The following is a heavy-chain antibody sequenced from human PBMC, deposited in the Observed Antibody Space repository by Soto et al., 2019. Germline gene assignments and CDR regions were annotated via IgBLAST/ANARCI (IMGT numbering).Heavy chain of an antibody. Sequence: GGSLRLSCAASGFTFSSYSMNWVRQAPGKGLEWVSYISSSSSTIYYADSVKGRFTISRDNAKNSLFLQMNGLRAEDTAVYYCARDESGGFDIWGQGTMVTVSS. V-gene: IGHV3-48*01. D-gene: IGHD2-15*01. CDR2: ISSSSSTI. CDR1: GFTFSSYS. J-gene: IGHJ3*02. CDR3: ARDESGGFDI.